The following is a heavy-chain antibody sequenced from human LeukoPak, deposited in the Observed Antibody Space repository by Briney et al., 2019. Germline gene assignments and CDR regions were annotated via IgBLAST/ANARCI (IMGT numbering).Heavy chain of an antibody. CDR1: GGSISSYY. D-gene: IGHD2-2*01. J-gene: IGHJ5*02. CDR3: ARDSTDYCSSTSCSKMNNWFDP. CDR2: IYTSGST. V-gene: IGHV4-4*07. Sequence: SETLSLTCTVSGGSISSYYWSWIRQPAGKGLEWIGRIYTSGSTNYNPSLKSRVTMSVDTSKNQFSLKLSSVTAADTAVYYCARDSTDYCSSTSCSKMNNWFDPWGQGTLVTVSS.